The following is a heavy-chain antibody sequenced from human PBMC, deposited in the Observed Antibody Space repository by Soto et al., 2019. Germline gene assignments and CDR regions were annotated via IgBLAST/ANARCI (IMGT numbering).Heavy chain of an antibody. Sequence: GGSLRLSCAASGFTFSSHSMNWVRQAPGKGLEWVSYISPSSSTIYYADSVKGRFTISRDNAKNSLYLQMNSLRAEDTAVYYCAREQYYYDSSGYSYCGQGTLVTVSS. CDR2: ISPSSSTI. J-gene: IGHJ4*02. CDR1: GFTFSSHS. V-gene: IGHV3-48*01. CDR3: AREQYYYDSSGYSY. D-gene: IGHD3-22*01.